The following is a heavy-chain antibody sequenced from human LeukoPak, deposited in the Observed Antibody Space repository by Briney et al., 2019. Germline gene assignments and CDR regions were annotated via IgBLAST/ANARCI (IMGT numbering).Heavy chain of an antibody. CDR1: GFSLSGYW. J-gene: IGHJ6*02. CDR3: ARNNGMDV. V-gene: IGHV3-7*03. Sequence: GGSLRLSCTASGFSLSGYWMSWVRQVPGRGPEWVANVNRDGSETYYLDSVKGRFTISKDNAKNSLYLQMNSLRAEDTALYHCARNNGMDVWGQGTTVIVSS. CDR2: VNRDGSET.